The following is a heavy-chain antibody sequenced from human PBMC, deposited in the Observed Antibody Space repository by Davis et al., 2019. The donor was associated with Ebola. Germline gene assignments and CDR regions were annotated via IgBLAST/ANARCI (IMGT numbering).Heavy chain of an antibody. CDR3: ARRWGSDY. V-gene: IGHV3-23*01. D-gene: IGHD7-27*01. Sequence: GESLKISCATSGFTFNTYAMSWVRQAPGKGLEWVSTVTGPGDTTFYADFVKGRFIISRDNSRNTLSLQMNSLRAEDTAVYYCARRWGSDYWGQGTLVTVSS. CDR1: GFTFNTYA. J-gene: IGHJ4*02. CDR2: VTGPGDTT.